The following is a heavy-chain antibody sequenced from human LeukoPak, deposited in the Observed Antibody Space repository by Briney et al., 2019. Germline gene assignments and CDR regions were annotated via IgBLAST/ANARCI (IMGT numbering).Heavy chain of an antibody. CDR1: GFTFSDHY. CDR2: IHQDGSVT. J-gene: IGHJ4*02. CDR3: ARGRGWVDH. D-gene: IGHD3-16*01. V-gene: IGHV3-7*01. Sequence: GGSLRLSCAASGFTFSDHYLDWVRQTPGKGLEWVGNIHQDGSVTNYVDAVKGRFTISRDNARNSVFLQLNSLRAEDTALYYCARGRGWVDHWGQGTLVTVSS.